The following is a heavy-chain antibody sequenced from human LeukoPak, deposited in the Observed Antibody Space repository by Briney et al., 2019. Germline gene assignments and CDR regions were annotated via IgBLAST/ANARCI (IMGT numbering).Heavy chain of an antibody. CDR1: GFTFSSYA. CDR3: ARDPYYYDSSGYYHGGYYFDY. Sequence: PGGSLRLSCAASGFTFSSYAMHWVRQAPGKGLEWVAVISYDGSNKYYADSVKGRFTISRDNSKNTLYLQMNGLRAEDTAVYYCARDPYYYDSSGYYHGGYYFDYWGQGTLVTVSS. J-gene: IGHJ4*02. CDR2: ISYDGSNK. D-gene: IGHD3-22*01. V-gene: IGHV3-30-3*01.